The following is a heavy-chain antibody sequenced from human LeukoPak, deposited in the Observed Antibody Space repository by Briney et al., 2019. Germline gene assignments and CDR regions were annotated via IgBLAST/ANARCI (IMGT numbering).Heavy chain of an antibody. D-gene: IGHD4-17*01. Sequence: ASVKVSCKASGYTFTTADINWVRQATGQGLEWMGWMNPNSGNTGYAQKFQGRVTITKETSTTTAYMELNSLTSEDTAVYYCARDRDYGVNWFDSWGQGTLVTVSS. CDR2: MNPNSGNT. J-gene: IGHJ5*01. V-gene: IGHV1-8*01. CDR3: ARDRDYGVNWFDS. CDR1: GYTFTTAD.